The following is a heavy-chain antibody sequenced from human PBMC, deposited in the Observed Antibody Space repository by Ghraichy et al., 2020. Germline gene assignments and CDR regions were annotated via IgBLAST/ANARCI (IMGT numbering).Heavy chain of an antibody. V-gene: IGHV3-21*01. CDR1: GFTFSSYS. Sequence: GESLNISCAASGFTFSSYSMNWVRQAPGKGLEWVSSISSSSSYIYYADSVKGRFTISRDNAKNSLYLQMNSLRAEDTAVYYCARDLYDFWSGDVDAFDIWGQGTMVTVSS. D-gene: IGHD3-3*01. CDR2: ISSSSSYI. J-gene: IGHJ3*02. CDR3: ARDLYDFWSGDVDAFDI.